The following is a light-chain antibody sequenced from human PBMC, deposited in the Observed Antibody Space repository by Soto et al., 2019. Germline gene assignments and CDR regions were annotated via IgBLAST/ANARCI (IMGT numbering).Light chain of an antibody. CDR3: QQYNNWRT. CDR2: AAS. CDR1: QSVSSD. Sequence: EIVLTQSPGTLPLSPGERATLSCRASQSVSSDFLAWYQQKPGQAPSLLIYAASTRATGIAARFSGSCSGKEFIRTISIQPYEVFAVYYCQQYNNWRTFGPGTKVDI. J-gene: IGKJ3*01. V-gene: IGKV3-15*01.